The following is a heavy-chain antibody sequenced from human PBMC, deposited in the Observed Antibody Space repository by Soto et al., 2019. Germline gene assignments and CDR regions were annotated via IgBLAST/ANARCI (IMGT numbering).Heavy chain of an antibody. D-gene: IGHD3-22*01. CDR1: GGSISSGGYS. V-gene: IGHV4-30-2*01. CDR2: IYHSGST. J-gene: IGHJ6*04. Sequence: PSETLSLTCAVSGGSISSGGYSWSWIRQPPGKGLEWIGYIYHSGSTYYNPSLKSRVTISVDRSKNQFSLKLSSVTAAATAVYYCAGRGYSHNSGREFGGKGTTVPVPP. CDR3: AGRGYSHNSGREF.